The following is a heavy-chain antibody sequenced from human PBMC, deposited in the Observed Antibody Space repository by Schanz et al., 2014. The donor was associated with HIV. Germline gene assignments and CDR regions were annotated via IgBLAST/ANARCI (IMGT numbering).Heavy chain of an antibody. Sequence: QVHLVESGGGVVQPGRSLRLSCAASGFTFNNYGMHWVRQAPGKGLEWVAVISYDGRNKHYAESVKGRFTISRDNSRNALYLHMNSLRADDTAIYYCVKAYSSGFSGAGSWGQGALVSVSS. J-gene: IGHJ5*02. CDR2: ISYDGRNK. CDR1: GFTFNNYG. CDR3: VKAYSSGFSGAGS. V-gene: IGHV3-30*18. D-gene: IGHD5-18*01.